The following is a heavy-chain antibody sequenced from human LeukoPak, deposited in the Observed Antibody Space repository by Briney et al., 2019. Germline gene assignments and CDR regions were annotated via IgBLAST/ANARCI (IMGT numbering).Heavy chain of an antibody. CDR3: ARYYYDSSGYYYRQV. J-gene: IGHJ4*02. D-gene: IGHD3-22*01. CDR2: INHSGST. V-gene: IGHV4-34*01. Sequence: PSETLSLTCAVYGGSFSGYYWSWIRQPPGKGLEWIGEINHSGSTNYNPSLKSRVTISVDTSKNQFSLKLSSVTAADTAVYYCARYYYDSSGYYYRQVWGQGTLVTVSS. CDR1: GGSFSGYY.